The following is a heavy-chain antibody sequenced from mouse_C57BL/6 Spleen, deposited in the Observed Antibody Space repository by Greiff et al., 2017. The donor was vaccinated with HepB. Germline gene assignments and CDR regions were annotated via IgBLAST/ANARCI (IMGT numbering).Heavy chain of an antibody. CDR3: ARLASASFAY. V-gene: IGHV1-18*01. Sequence: VQLQQSGPELVKPGASVKIPCKASGYTFTDYNMDWVKQSHGKSLEWIGDINPNNGGTIYNQKFKGKATLTVDKSSSTAYMELRSLTSEDTAVYYCARLASASFAYWGQGTLVTVSA. CDR2: INPNNGGT. J-gene: IGHJ3*01. CDR1: GYTFTDYN.